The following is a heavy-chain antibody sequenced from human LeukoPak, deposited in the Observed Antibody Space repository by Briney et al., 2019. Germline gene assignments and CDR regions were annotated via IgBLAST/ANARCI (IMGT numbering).Heavy chain of an antibody. CDR1: GGSISSSSYY. V-gene: IGHV4-39*01. Sequence: SETLFLTCTVSGGSISSSSYYWGWIRQPPGNGLEWIGSIYYSGSTYYNPSLKSRVTISVDTSKNQFSLKLSSVTAADTAVYYCARLTGAQWLVPGVAFDIWGQGTMVTVSS. CDR3: ARLTGAQWLVPGVAFDI. CDR2: IYYSGST. D-gene: IGHD6-19*01. J-gene: IGHJ3*02.